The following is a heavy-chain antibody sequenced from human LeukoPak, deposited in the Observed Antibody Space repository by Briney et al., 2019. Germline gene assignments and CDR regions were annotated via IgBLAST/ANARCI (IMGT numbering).Heavy chain of an antibody. CDR3: ARAANYDSSGRDY. CDR2: INWDSGSI. V-gene: IGHV3-20*04. J-gene: IGHJ4*02. D-gene: IGHD3-22*01. CDR1: GFTFSNAW. Sequence: GGSLRLSCAASGFTFSNAWMTWVRQAPGKGLEWVSGINWDSGSIAYADSVKGRFTISRDNAENSLYLQMNSLRAEDTALYYCARAANYDSSGRDYWGQGTLVTVSS.